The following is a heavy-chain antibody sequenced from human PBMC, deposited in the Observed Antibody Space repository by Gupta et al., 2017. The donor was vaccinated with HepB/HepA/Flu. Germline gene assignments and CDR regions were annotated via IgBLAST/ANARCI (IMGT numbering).Heavy chain of an antibody. D-gene: IGHD3-10*01. J-gene: IGHJ3*01. CDR1: GESFSDYY. Sequence: QVQLQESGPGLVKSSETLFRTCTVSGESFSDYYCSWVRQPAGKGLEWIGRILGVGLTNYNPSFGSRVTMSIDTSKNQFSLKLKSVTAADTAIYDCERDSEAFDFWGQGTVVTVTS. V-gene: IGHV4-4*07. CDR3: ERDSEAFDF. CDR2: ILGVGLT.